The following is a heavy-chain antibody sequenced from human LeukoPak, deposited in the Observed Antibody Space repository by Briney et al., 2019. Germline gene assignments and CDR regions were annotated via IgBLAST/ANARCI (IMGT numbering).Heavy chain of an antibody. CDR1: GGSMSIYY. D-gene: IGHD5-24*01. Sequence: SETLSLTCTVSGGSMSIYYWSWIRQPPGKGLEWIGYIYYSGSTKYNPSLKSQVTISVDTSKNQFSLKLSSVTAADTAVYYCARGARAGYNLDPFDYWGQGTLVTVSS. J-gene: IGHJ4*02. V-gene: IGHV4-59*08. CDR2: IYYSGST. CDR3: ARGARAGYNLDPFDY.